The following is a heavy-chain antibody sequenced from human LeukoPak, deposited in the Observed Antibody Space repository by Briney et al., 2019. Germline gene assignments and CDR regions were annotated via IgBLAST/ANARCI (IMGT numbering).Heavy chain of an antibody. Sequence: GASVKVSCKASGYTFTGYYMHWVRQAPGQGLEWMGWVSAYNGNTNYAQKLQGRVTMTTDTSTSTAYMELRSLRSDDTAVYYCARAGYCSSTSCYTPPIYYYMDVWGKGTTVTVSS. V-gene: IGHV1-18*04. D-gene: IGHD2-2*02. J-gene: IGHJ6*03. CDR2: VSAYNGNT. CDR3: ARAGYCSSTSCYTPPIYYYMDV. CDR1: GYTFTGYY.